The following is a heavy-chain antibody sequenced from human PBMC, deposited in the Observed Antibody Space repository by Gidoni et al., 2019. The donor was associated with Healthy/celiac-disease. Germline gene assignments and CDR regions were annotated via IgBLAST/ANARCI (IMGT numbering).Heavy chain of an antibody. CDR2: INHSGST. V-gene: IGHV4-34*01. CDR1: GGSFSGYY. Sequence: QVQLRQWGAGLLKPSEPLSLTCAVYGGSFSGYYWGWIRQPPGKGLEWIGEINHSGSTNYNPSLKSRVTISVDTSKTQFSLKLSSVTAADAAVYYCARGTRGYFLDYWGQGTLVTVSS. CDR3: ARGTRGYFLDY. J-gene: IGHJ4*02. D-gene: IGHD3-10*01.